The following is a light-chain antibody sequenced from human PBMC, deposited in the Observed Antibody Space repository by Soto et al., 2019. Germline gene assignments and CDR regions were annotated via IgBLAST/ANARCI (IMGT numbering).Light chain of an antibody. V-gene: IGKV3-15*01. CDR2: GAS. Sequence: EIVMTQSPPTLSVSPGERATLSCRASQSVSSNLAWYQQKPGQAPRLLIYGASTRATGIPARFSGSGSGTEFTLTISSLQSEDFAVYYCQQYNNLPPWTFGQGTKVEI. CDR1: QSVSSN. J-gene: IGKJ1*01. CDR3: QQYNNLPPWT.